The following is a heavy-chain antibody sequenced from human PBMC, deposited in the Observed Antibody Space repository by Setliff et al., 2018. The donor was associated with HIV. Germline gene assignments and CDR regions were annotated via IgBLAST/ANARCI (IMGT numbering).Heavy chain of an antibody. J-gene: IGHJ4*02. CDR2: ITYSGSHK. Sequence: PGGSLRPSCAASGFAVSSYAMNWVRQAPGEGLEWVSSITYSGSHKFYADSLKGRFTISRDNAEKSLYLQMNSRSAEDTAVYYCAGENVDIVGTTKAIDFWGQGTLVTVSS. CDR3: AGENVDIVGTTKAIDF. D-gene: IGHD5-12*01. CDR1: GFAVSSYA. V-gene: IGHV3-21*01.